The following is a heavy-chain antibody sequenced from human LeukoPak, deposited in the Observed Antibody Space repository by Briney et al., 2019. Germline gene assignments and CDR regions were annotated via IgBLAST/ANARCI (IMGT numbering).Heavy chain of an antibody. Sequence: PGGSLRLSCAASGFTFSSYGMHWVRQAPGKGLEWVAVISYDGSNKYYADSVKGRFTISRDNAKNSLYLQMNSLRAEDTALYYCAKGATYYYGSGMVVRGKGTTVTISS. CDR2: ISYDGSNK. CDR1: GFTFSSYG. J-gene: IGHJ6*04. D-gene: IGHD3-10*01. CDR3: AKGATYYYGSGMVV. V-gene: IGHV3-30*18.